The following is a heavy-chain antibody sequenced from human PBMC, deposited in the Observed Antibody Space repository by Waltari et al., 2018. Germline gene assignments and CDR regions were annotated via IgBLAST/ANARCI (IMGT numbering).Heavy chain of an antibody. CDR1: GFSISENC. CDR2: ISSSGTTI. J-gene: IGHJ4*02. CDR3: ARQFAY. V-gene: IGHV3-48*03. Sequence: EVHLVESGGDLVQPGWSLRLSCATSGFSISENCMNWVRQAPGKGLEWVSYISSSGTTISYADSVRGRFTISRDTANNSLFLQMNNLRADDTGVYYCARQFAYWGQGALVTVSS.